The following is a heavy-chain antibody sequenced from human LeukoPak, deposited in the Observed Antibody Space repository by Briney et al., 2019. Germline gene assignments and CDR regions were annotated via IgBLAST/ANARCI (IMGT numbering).Heavy chain of an antibody. J-gene: IGHJ6*04. D-gene: IGHD3-10*02. CDR2: ISGSGSTI. CDR3: AELGITMIGGV. CDR1: GFTFSSYS. V-gene: IGHV3-48*04. Sequence: PGGSLRLSCAASGFTFSSYSMNWVRQAPGKGLEWVSYISGSGSTIYYADSVKGRFTISRDNAKNSLYLQMNNLRAEDTAVYYCAELGITMIGGVWGKGTTVTIST.